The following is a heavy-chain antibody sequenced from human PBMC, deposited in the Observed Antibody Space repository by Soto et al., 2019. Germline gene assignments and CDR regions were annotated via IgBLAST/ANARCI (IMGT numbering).Heavy chain of an antibody. D-gene: IGHD1-20*01. CDR1: GGVISGSYYY. V-gene: IGHV4-39*01. Sequence: PXGTLSLNCAVFGGVISGSYYYWGWLRQSPGKGPEWIGSVFYTGFTSYNPSLESRVSVSVDTSKNQFSLKVSGVSAADTAVYYCATSQKGYNWNYFDHWGQGALVTVS. CDR2: VFYTGFT. CDR3: ATSQKGYNWNYFDH. J-gene: IGHJ4*02.